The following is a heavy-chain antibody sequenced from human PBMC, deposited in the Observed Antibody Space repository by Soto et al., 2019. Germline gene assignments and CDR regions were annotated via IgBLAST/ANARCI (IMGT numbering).Heavy chain of an antibody. D-gene: IGHD3-22*01. CDR3: ARDHANYYDSSGYYYPYFDY. V-gene: IGHV4-61*01. Sequence: SETLSLTCTVSGGSVSSGSYYWSWIRQPPGKGLEWIGYIYYSGSTNYNPSLKSRVTISVDTSKNQFSLKLSSVTAADTAVYYCARDHANYYDSSGYYYPYFDYWGQGTLVTVSS. J-gene: IGHJ4*02. CDR1: GGSVSSGSYY. CDR2: IYYSGST.